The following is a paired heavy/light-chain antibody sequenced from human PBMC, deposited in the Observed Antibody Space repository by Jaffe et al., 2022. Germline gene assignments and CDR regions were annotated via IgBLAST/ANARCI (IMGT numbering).Light chain of an antibody. J-gene: IGKJ5*01. Sequence: DIVMTQTPLSSPVTLGQPASISCRSSQTLVHSDGNTYLSWLQQRPGQPPRLLIYKISNRFSGVPDRFSGSGAGTDFTLKISRVEAEDVGVYYCMQVTQFPITFGQGTRLEIK. CDR2: KIS. CDR3: MQVTQFPIT. V-gene: IGKV2-24*01. CDR1: QTLVHSDGNTY.
Heavy chain of an antibody. J-gene: IGHJ4*02. CDR3: VRYSGYDLGSYYFDY. CDR1: GFTFDDYA. Sequence: EVQLVESGGGLVQPGRSLRLSCAASGFTFDDYAMHWVRQAPGKGLEWVSGISWNSGSIGYADSVKGRFIISRDNAKNSLYLQMNSLRAEDTALYYCVRYSGYDLGSYYFDYWGQGTLVTVSS. CDR2: ISWNSGSI. D-gene: IGHD5-12*01. V-gene: IGHV3-9*01.